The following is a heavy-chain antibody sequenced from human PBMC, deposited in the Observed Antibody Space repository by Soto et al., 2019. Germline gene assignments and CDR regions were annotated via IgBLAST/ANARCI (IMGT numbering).Heavy chain of an antibody. Sequence: SETLSLTCSVSGGSISSGYYYWSWIRQPPGKGLEWIGNIYYSGNTYYNPSLKSRLIISIDTSKNQFSLKVGSVTAEDTAVYYCARELGTNGVSARVGMDVWGQGTTVTVS. CDR1: GGSISSGYYY. V-gene: IGHV4-30-4*01. CDR2: IYYSGNT. D-gene: IGHD2-8*01. CDR3: ARELGTNGVSARVGMDV. J-gene: IGHJ6*02.